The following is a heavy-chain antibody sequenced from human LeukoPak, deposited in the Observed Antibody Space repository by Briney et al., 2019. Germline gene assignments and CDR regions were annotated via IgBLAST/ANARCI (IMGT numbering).Heavy chain of an antibody. CDR1: GGPISAYY. V-gene: IGHV4-4*07. J-gene: IGHJ4*02. D-gene: IGHD3-10*02. CDR2: LHSSGET. CDR3: ATMFGESSDFDH. Sequence: PSETLSLTCVVSGGPISAYYWNWIRQPAGKGLEWIGRLHSSGETTSNPSLMSRATMSLDTSRNHFSLNLTSVTAADTAIYYCATMFGESSDFDHWGQGTLVTVSS.